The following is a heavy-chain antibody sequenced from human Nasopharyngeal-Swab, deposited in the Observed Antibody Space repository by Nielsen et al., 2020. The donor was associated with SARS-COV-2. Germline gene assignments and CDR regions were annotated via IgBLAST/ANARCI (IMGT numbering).Heavy chain of an antibody. CDR2: INHSGSS. V-gene: IGHV4-34*01. D-gene: IGHD6-13*01. Sequence: RQAPGKGLEWIGEINHSGSSSYNPSLKSRVTISVDTSKNQFSLKLRSVTAADTAVYYCARARSSRYFQHWGQGTLVTVSS. CDR3: ARARSSRYFQH. J-gene: IGHJ1*01.